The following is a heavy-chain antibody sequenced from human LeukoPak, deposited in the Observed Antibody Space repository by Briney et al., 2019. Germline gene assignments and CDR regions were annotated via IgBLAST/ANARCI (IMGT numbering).Heavy chain of an antibody. CDR2: IYYSGNT. V-gene: IGHV4-39*01. CDR3: AKGYYYYYMDV. CDR1: GGSISSSSYY. Sequence: SETLSLTCSVSGGSISSSSYYWGWIRQPPGKGLEWIGSIYYSGNTYYNPSLKSRVTISVDTSKNQFSLKLSSVTAADTAVYYCAKGYYYYYMDVWGKGTTVTVSS. J-gene: IGHJ6*03.